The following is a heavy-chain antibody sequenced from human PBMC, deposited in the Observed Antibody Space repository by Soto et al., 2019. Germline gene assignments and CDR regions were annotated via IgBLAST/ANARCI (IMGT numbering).Heavy chain of an antibody. CDR2: ISAYNGNT. Sequence: QVPLVQSGAEVKKPGASVKVSCKASGYTFTSYGISWVRQAPGQGLEWMGWISAYNGNTNYAQKLQGRVTMTTDTSTSTAYMELRSLRSDDTAVYYCARAGYCSGGSCYGDYYYYGMDVWGQGTTVTVSS. CDR1: GYTFTSYG. CDR3: ARAGYCSGGSCYGDYYYYGMDV. V-gene: IGHV1-18*01. J-gene: IGHJ6*02. D-gene: IGHD2-15*01.